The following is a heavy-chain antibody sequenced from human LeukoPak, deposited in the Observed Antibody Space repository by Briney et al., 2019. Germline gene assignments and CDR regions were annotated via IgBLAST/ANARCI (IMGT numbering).Heavy chain of an antibody. CDR1: GFTFSNAG. CDR2: IKSKTDGGTT. V-gene: IGHV3-15*01. D-gene: IGHD2-15*01. J-gene: IGHJ5*02. CDR3: TTEGYPNWFDP. Sequence: VGSLRLSCAASGFTFSNAGMSWVRQAPGKGLEWVGRIKSKTDGGTTDYAAPVKGRFTISRDDSKNTLYLQMNSLKTEDTAVYYCTTEGYPNWFDPWGQGTLVTVSS.